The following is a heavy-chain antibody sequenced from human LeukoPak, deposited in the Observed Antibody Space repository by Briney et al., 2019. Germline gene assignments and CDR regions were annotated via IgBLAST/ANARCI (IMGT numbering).Heavy chain of an antibody. CDR3: ARTTSTVTTDYYYYMDV. CDR2: ISYDGSNK. Sequence: SGGSLRLSCAASGFTFSNHGMHWVRQAPGKGLEWVAVISYDGSNKYYADSVKGRFTISRDNSKNTLYLQMNSLRAEDTAVYYCARTTSTVTTDYYYYMDVWGKGTTVTVSS. V-gene: IGHV3-30*19. J-gene: IGHJ6*03. D-gene: IGHD4-11*01. CDR1: GFTFSNHG.